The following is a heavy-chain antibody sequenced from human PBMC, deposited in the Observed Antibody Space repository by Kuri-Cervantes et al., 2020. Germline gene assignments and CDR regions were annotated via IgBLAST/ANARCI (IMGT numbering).Heavy chain of an antibody. CDR1: GYTFTSYG. J-gene: IGHJ3*02. Sequence: ASVKVSCKASGYTFTSYGISWVRQAPGQGLEWMGWISAYNGDTNYAQKLQGRVTMTTDTSTSTAYMELRSLRSDDTAVYYCARDRSSGWYGAFDIWGQGTMVTVSS. V-gene: IGHV1-18*01. D-gene: IGHD6-19*01. CDR2: ISAYNGDT. CDR3: ARDRSSGWYGAFDI.